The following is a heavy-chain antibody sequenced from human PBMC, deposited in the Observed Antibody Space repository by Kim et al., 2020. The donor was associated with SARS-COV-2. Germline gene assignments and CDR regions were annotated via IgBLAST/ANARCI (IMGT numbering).Heavy chain of an antibody. J-gene: IGHJ4*02. Sequence: ATYAQKFKGRVTITADDATSTAYMELSSLRSEDTAVYYCAREVSSPYFDYWGQGTLVTVSS. V-gene: IGHV1-69*01. D-gene: IGHD6-6*01. CDR2: A. CDR3: AREVSSPYFDY.